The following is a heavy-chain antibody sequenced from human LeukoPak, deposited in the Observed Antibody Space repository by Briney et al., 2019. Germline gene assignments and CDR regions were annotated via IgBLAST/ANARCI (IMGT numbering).Heavy chain of an antibody. D-gene: IGHD3-22*01. CDR2: LNPHSGGP. Sequence: ASVKVSFKTSGFSFTAYYIHWVRQAPGQGLEWMGWLNPHSGGPTYAQKFQGRVTLSRDTSISPAYMELSSLTSDDTAVYYCARKKLVVVATYDFWGQGTLITVSS. CDR3: ARKKLVVVATYDF. V-gene: IGHV1-2*02. J-gene: IGHJ4*02. CDR1: GFSFTAYY.